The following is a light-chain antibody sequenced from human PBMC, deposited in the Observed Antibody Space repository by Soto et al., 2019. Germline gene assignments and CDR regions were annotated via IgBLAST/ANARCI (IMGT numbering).Light chain of an antibody. J-gene: IGKJ1*01. CDR3: QQDNSWPPWT. V-gene: IGKV3-15*01. CDR2: DAS. Sequence: ILMTQSPATLSVSPGERATLSCRASQSVSNNLAWYQQKPGQAPRLLINDASTRADGIPAWFGGSGSGTDVTLTIIGRQSADLAVYDCQQDNSWPPWTFGQGTKVEVK. CDR1: QSVSNN.